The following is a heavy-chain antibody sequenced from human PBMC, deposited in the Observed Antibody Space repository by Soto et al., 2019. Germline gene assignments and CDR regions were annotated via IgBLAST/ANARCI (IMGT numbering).Heavy chain of an antibody. Sequence: SETLSLTCTVSGGSISSSSYYWGWIRQPPGKGLEWIGSIYYSGSTYYNPSLKSRVTISVDTSKNQFSLKLSSVTAADTAVYYCATQLGYCSGGSCYEHYDSSGYYRYYFDYWGQGTLVTVSS. V-gene: IGHV4-39*01. CDR3: ATQLGYCSGGSCYEHYDSSGYYRYYFDY. D-gene: IGHD2-15*01. J-gene: IGHJ4*02. CDR2: IYYSGST. CDR1: GGSISSSSYY.